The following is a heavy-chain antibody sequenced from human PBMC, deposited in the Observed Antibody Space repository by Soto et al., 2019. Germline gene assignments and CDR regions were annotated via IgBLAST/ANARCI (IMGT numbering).Heavy chain of an antibody. J-gene: IGHJ4*01. D-gene: IGHD6-19*01. Sequence: PGGSLRLSCAASGFTFSSYWMSWVRQAPGKGLEWVANIKQDGSEKYYVDSVKGRFTLSRDNAKNSLQLQMSSLRDEDTAIYFCARVAYGNGWISDYWGQGTLVTVSS. CDR1: GFTFSSYW. CDR2: IKQDGSEK. CDR3: ARVAYGNGWISDY. V-gene: IGHV3-7*01.